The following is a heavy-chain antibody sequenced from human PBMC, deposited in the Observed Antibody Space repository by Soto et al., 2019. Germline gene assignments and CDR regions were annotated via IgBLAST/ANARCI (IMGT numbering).Heavy chain of an antibody. CDR2: INHSGST. J-gene: IGHJ5*02. V-gene: IGHV4-34*01. CDR1: GGSFSGYY. CDR3: ARDGDRNYYGSGSYVLFRKNWFDP. Sequence: QVQLQQWGAGLLKPSETLSLTCAVYGGSFSGYYWSWIRQPPGKGLEWIGEINHSGSTNYNPSLKSRVTISVDTSKNQFSLKLSSVTAADTAVYYCARDGDRNYYGSGSYVLFRKNWFDPWGQGTLVTVSS. D-gene: IGHD3-10*01.